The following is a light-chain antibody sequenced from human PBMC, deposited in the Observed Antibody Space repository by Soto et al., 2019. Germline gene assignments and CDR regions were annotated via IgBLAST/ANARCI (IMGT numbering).Light chain of an antibody. Sequence: DIQMTQSPSSLSASVGDRVTITCRASQSISNYLNWYQQKPGKAPKVLIYAASSLQSGVPSRFSGSGSGTDFTLTISSLQPEDFPTYYCQQSYSDLRTFGQATKVDIK. J-gene: IGKJ1*01. CDR1: QSISNY. CDR3: QQSYSDLRT. V-gene: IGKV1-39*01. CDR2: AAS.